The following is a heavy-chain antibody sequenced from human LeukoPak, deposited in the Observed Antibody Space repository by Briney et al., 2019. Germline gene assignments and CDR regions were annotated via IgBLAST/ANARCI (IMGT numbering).Heavy chain of an antibody. CDR2: INWNGAWT. CDR3: AGYYYDSSRGFDL. J-gene: IGHJ5*02. V-gene: IGHV3-20*04. CDR1: GFKFDDYG. Sequence: GGSLRLSCAASGFKFDDYGMSWVRQAPGKGLEWVCDINWNGAWTGYADSVMGRFTISRDNAKNSLYLQMNSLRAEDTALYYCAGYYYDSSRGFDLRGQGTLVTVSA. D-gene: IGHD3-22*01.